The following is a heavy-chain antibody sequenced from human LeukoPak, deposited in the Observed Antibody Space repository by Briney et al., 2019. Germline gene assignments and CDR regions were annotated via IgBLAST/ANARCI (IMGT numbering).Heavy chain of an antibody. CDR3: ARGGTYDI. CDR2: MKQDGSQK. V-gene: IGHV3-7*01. Sequence: PGGSLRFSCVASGFTFSMYWMTWFRQAPGKGLEWVANMKQDGSQKNYVDSVKGRFTISRDNAKKSLYLQMNSLRGEDTAVYYCARGGTYDIWGQGTRVTVSS. CDR1: GFTFSMYW. J-gene: IGHJ3*02.